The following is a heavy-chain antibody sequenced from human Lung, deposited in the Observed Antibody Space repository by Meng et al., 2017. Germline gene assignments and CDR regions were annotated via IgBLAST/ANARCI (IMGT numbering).Heavy chain of an antibody. CDR3: ARGDQPWPHRFDP. J-gene: IGHJ5*02. CDR2: ITAGNGNT. CDR1: GYTFTNYA. Sequence: QVQLLQSGAEVKTPGASARLSCMASGYTFTNYAIHWVRQAPGQRLEWMGWITAGNGNTKYSQKFQGRVTIIRDTSASTVYMELSSLRSEDTAVYYCARGDQPWPHRFDPWGQGTLVTVSS. D-gene: IGHD6-19*01. V-gene: IGHV1-3*01.